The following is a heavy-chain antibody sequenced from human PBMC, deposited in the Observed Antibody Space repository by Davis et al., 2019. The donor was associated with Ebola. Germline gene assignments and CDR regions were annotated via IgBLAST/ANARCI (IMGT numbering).Heavy chain of an antibody. J-gene: IGHJ4*02. CDR1: GFTFNNYN. V-gene: IGHV3-48*04. D-gene: IGHD6-13*01. CDR3: ARVGSSSWRYYFDY. CDR2: ISSSSSTI. Sequence: GESLKISCAASGFTFNNYNMNWVRQAPGKGLEWVSYISSSSSTIYYADSVKGRFTISRDNAKNTLYLQMNSLRAEDTAVYYCARVGSSSWRYYFDYWGQGTLVTVSS.